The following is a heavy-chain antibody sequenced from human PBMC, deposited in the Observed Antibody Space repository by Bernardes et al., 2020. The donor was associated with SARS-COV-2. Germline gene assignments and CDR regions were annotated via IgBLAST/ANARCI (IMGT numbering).Heavy chain of an antibody. CDR3: TRGPISGYGSFGV. V-gene: IGHV3-74*01. CDR1: GFNFGDHW. CDR2: INSGGGTT. J-gene: IGHJ4*02. Sequence: GGSLRLSCEASGFNFGDHWMRWVRQAPGKGLVWVARINSGGGTTNYADSVKGRFTISRDNAKNTLYLQMSSLSAEDTAVYYCTRGPISGYGSFGVWGQGTLVTVSS. D-gene: IGHD3-22*01.